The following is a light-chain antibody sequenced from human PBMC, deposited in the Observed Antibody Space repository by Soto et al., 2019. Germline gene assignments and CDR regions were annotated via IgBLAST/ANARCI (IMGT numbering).Light chain of an antibody. V-gene: IGKV1-39*01. J-gene: IGKJ3*01. CDR2: AAS. CDR3: QQSYSTPTT. CDR1: QSISSY. Sequence: IQMTQSPSSLSASVGDRVTIACRASQSISSYLNWYQQKQGKAPKLLIYAASSLQSGVPSRFSGSGYGTDFTLTISSLQTEDFATYYCQQSYSTPTTFGPGTKVDIK.